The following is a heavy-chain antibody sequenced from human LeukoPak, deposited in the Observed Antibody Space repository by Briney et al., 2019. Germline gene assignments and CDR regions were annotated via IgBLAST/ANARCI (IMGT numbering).Heavy chain of an antibody. CDR3: AKSNSPIDWGTHAFDI. Sequence: GGSLRLSCAASGFTFNNYDMHWVRQAPGKGLEWMTFIRYDGSNKYYADSVKGRFTISRDNSKNTLSLQMNSLRAEDTAMYYCAKSNSPIDWGTHAFDIWGQGTMVTVSS. CDR2: IRYDGSNK. CDR1: GFTFNNYD. D-gene: IGHD3-9*01. J-gene: IGHJ3*02. V-gene: IGHV3-30*02.